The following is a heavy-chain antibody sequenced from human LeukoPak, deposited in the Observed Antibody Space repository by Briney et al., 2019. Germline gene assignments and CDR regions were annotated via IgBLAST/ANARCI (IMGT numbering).Heavy chain of an antibody. CDR2: IYTSGGT. J-gene: IGHJ3*02. CDR3: ARVYYDSSGDSAFDI. D-gene: IGHD3-22*01. Sequence: SQTLSLTCTVSGGSISSGSYYWSWIRQPAGKGLEWIGRIYTSGGTNYNPSLKSRVTISVDTSKNQFSLKLSSVTAADTAVYYCARVYYDSSGDSAFDIWGQGTMVTVSS. CDR1: GGSISSGSYY. V-gene: IGHV4-61*02.